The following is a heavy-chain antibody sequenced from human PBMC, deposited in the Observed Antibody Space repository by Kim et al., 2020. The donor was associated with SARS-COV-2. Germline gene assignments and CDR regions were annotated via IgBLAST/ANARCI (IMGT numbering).Heavy chain of an antibody. CDR3: ARGSPAYYYGSGSYAPGAFEI. J-gene: IGHJ3*02. Sequence: SVKVSCKASGGTFSSYAISWVRQAPGQGLEWMGRIIPILGIANYAQKFQGRVTITADKSTSTAYMELSSLRSEDTAVYYCARGSPAYYYGSGSYAPGAFEIWGQGTMVTVSS. V-gene: IGHV1-69*04. CDR2: IIPILGIA. D-gene: IGHD3-10*01. CDR1: GGTFSSYA.